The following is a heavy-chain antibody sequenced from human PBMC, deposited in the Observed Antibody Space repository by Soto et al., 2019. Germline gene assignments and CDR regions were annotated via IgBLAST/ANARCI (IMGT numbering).Heavy chain of an antibody. V-gene: IGHV4-30-2*01. CDR1: GGSISSGGYS. J-gene: IGHJ4*02. CDR2: IYHSGST. D-gene: IGHD6-13*01. CDR3: ARAPTAGTSYFDY. Sequence: SETLSLTCAVSGGSISSGGYSWSWIRQPPGKGLEWIGYIYHSGSTYYNPSLKSRVTISVDRSKNQFSLKLSSVTAADTAVYYCARAPTAGTSYFDYWGQGTLVTVSS.